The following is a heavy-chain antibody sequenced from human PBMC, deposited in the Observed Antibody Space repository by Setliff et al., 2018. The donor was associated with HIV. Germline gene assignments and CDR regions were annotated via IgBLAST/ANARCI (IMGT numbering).Heavy chain of an antibody. J-gene: IGHJ4*02. Sequence: SETLSLTCTVSDSGTYYWSWIRQPAEKGLEWIGRVSSRGDTNYNPSLKSRVTMSVDTSKNQFSLKLTSVTASDTAVYYCARAAAGNTGPFDLWGQGSPVTVSS. CDR2: VSSRGDT. CDR3: ARAAAGNTGPFDL. D-gene: IGHD4-17*01. CDR1: DSGTYY. V-gene: IGHV4-4*07.